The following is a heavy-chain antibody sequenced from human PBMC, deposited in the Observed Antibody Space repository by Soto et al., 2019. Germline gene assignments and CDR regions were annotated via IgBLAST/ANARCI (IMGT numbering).Heavy chain of an antibody. J-gene: IGHJ4*02. V-gene: IGHV1-69*13. CDR3: ARDRDSGYDSYFDY. CDR1: GGTFSSYA. CDR2: IIPIFGTA. Sequence: SVKVSCKASGGTFSSYAISWVRQAPGQGLEWMGGIIPIFGTANYAQKFQGRVTITADGSTSTAYMELSSLRSEDTAVYYCARDRDSGYDSYFDYWGQGTLVTVSS. D-gene: IGHD5-12*01.